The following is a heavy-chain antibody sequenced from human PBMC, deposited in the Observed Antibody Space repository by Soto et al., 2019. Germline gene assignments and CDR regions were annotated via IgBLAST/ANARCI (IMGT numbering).Heavy chain of an antibody. J-gene: IGHJ6*02. D-gene: IGHD4-17*01. V-gene: IGHV3-21*01. CDR1: GFTFSSYS. CDR2: ISSSSSYI. CDR3: AREGDYGDPYYYYGMDV. Sequence: PGGSLRLSCAASGFTFSSYSMNWVRQAPGKGLEWVSSISSSSSYIYYADSVKGRFTISRDNAKNSLYLQMNSLRAEDTAVYYCAREGDYGDPYYYYGMDVWGQGTTVTVS.